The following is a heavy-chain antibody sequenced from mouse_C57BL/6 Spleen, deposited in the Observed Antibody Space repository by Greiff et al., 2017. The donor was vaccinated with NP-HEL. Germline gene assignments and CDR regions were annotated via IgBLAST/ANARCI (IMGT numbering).Heavy chain of an antibody. CDR3: ARDPDY. J-gene: IGHJ2*01. CDR1: GFTFSSYG. CDR2: ISSGGSYT. V-gene: IGHV5-6*01. Sequence: EVMLVESGGDLVKPGGSLKLSCAASGFTFSSYGMSWVRQTPDKRLEWVATISSGGSYTYYPDSVKGRFTISRDNAKNTLYLQMSSLKSEDTAMYYCARDPDYWGQGTTLTVSS.